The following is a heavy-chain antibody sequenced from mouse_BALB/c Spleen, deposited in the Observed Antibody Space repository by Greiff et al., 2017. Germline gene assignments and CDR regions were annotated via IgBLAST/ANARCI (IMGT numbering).Heavy chain of an antibody. CDR2: IYPGSGST. V-gene: IGHV1S22*01. J-gene: IGHJ2*01. CDR1: GYTFTSYW. D-gene: IGHD1-2*01. Sequence: LQQPGSELVRPGASVKLSCKASGYTFTSYWMHWVKQRPGQGLEWIGNIYPGSGSTNYDEKFKSKATLTVDTSSSTAYMQLSSLTSEDSAVYYCTRSGGHYYGRTDYWGQGTTLTVSS. CDR3: TRSGGHYYGRTDY.